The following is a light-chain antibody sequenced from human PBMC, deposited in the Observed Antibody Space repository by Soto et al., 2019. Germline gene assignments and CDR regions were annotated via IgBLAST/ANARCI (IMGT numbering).Light chain of an antibody. V-gene: IGKV3-20*01. CDR2: GAA. CDR1: QSVSSSF. CDR3: QHYGDSRT. Sequence: ELVLTQSPGTLSLSPGERATLSCRASQSVSSSFLAWYQQKPGQAPRLLIYGAAGRATGIPDRFSGSGSRTDFTLSISRLEPEDFAVYYCQHYGDSRTFGQGTKVEIK. J-gene: IGKJ1*01.